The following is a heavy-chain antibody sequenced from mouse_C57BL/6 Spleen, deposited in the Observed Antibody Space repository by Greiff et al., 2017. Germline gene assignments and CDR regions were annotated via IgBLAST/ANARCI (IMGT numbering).Heavy chain of an antibody. D-gene: IGHD1-1*01. CDR2: IDPSDSYT. J-gene: IGHJ3*01. CDR1: GYTFTSYW. V-gene: IGHV1-69*01. CDR3: ARAYYGSSHGGFAY. Sequence: QVQLQQPGAELVMPGASVKLSCKASGYTFTSYWMHWVKQRPGQGLEWIGKIDPSDSYTNYNQKFKGKSTLTVDKSSSTAYMQLSSLTSEDAAVYYCARAYYGSSHGGFAYWGQGTLVTVSA.